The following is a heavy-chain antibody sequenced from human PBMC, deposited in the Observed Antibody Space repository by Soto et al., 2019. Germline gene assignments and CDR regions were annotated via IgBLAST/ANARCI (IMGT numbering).Heavy chain of an antibody. D-gene: IGHD3-16*02. V-gene: IGHV1-2*02. Sequence: ASVKVSCKDSGYTFSGHYIRWVRQAPGQGLEWMGWINPDNGGTHYARNFRGRVTMTRDTSMSTAYMELTSLTSDDTAVYFCARVPVSDFVWGSYRYTFDYWGQGTLLTVSS. CDR1: GYTFSGHY. CDR3: ARVPVSDFVWGSYRYTFDY. J-gene: IGHJ4*02. CDR2: INPDNGGT.